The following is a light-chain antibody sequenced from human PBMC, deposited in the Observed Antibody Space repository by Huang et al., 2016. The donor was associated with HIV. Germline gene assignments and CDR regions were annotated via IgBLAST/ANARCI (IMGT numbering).Light chain of an antibody. CDR3: QQYYSSLWT. V-gene: IGKV4-1*01. J-gene: IGKJ1*01. CDR2: WES. Sequence: DIVMTQSPDSLTVSLGERATIHCKSSQSLLYNSNNKNYLNWYQQKPGQPPKLLIYWESARESGVPDRFNGSGSGTNFALTINSLQAEDVAVYYCQQYYSSLWTFGQGTKVEIK. CDR1: QSLLYNSNNKNY.